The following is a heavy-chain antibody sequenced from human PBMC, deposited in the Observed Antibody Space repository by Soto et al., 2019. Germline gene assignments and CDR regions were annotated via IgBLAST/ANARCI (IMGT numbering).Heavy chain of an antibody. CDR2: ISYDGSNK. D-gene: IGHD2-2*01. CDR1: GFTFSSYA. J-gene: IGHJ6*02. Sequence: PGGSLRLSCAASGFTFSSYAMHWVRQAPGKGLEWVAVISYDGSNKYYADSVKGRFTISRDNSKNTLYLQMNSLRAEDTAVYYCARDIQLRIYYYGMDVWGQGTAVTVSS. V-gene: IGHV3-30-3*01. CDR3: ARDIQLRIYYYGMDV.